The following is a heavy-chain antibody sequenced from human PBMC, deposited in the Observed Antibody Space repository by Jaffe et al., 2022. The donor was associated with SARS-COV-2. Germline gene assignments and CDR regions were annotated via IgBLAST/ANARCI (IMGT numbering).Heavy chain of an antibody. CDR1: GGSISSYY. V-gene: IGHV4-59*01. CDR3: ARGSGYGSGSYYYYFDY. D-gene: IGHD3-10*01. J-gene: IGHJ4*02. Sequence: QVQLQESGPGLVKPSETLSLTCTVSGGSISSYYWSWIRQPPGKGLEWIGYIYYSGSTNYNPSLKSRVTISVDTSKNQFSLKLSSVTAADTAVYYCARGSGYGSGSYYYYFDYWGQGTLVTVSS. CDR2: IYYSGST.